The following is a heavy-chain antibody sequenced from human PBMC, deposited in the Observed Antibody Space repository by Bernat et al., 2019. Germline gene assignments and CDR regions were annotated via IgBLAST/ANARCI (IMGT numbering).Heavy chain of an antibody. V-gene: IGHV3-33*01. CDR1: GFTFSSYG. Sequence: QVQLVESGGGVVQPGRSLRLSCAASGFTFSSYGMHWVRQAPGKGLEWVAVIWYDGSNKYYADSVKGRFTISRDNSKNTLYLQMNSLRAEDTAVYYCARVGLFRGGNPFDYWGQGTLVTVSS. CDR3: ARVGLFRGGNPFDY. D-gene: IGHD3-10*01. CDR2: IWYDGSNK. J-gene: IGHJ4*02.